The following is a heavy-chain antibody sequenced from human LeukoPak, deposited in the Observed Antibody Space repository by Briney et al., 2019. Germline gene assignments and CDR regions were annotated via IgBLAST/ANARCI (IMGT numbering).Heavy chain of an antibody. Sequence: GGSLRLSCAASGFPLSSYSINWVRQAPGKGLEWVSSISSSSSYIYYADSVKGRFTISRDNAKNSLYLQMNSLRAEDTAVYYCARAPIAAAGTGYYYMDVWGKGTTVTVSS. CDR1: GFPLSSYS. D-gene: IGHD6-13*01. V-gene: IGHV3-21*01. CDR2: ISSSSSYI. CDR3: ARAPIAAAGTGYYYMDV. J-gene: IGHJ6*03.